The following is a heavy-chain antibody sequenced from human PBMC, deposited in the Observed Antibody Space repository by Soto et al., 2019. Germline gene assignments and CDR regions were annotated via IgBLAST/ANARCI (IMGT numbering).Heavy chain of an antibody. CDR3: AKSPTGGYHYYYGLDV. J-gene: IGHJ6*02. D-gene: IGHD3-22*01. Sequence: GGSLRLSCAASGFTFSSYDMHWVRQATGKGLEWVSAIGTAGDTYYPGSVKGRFTISRENAKNSLYLQMNSLRAGDTAVYYCAKSPTGGYHYYYGLDVWGQGTTVTVSS. CDR2: IGTAGDT. V-gene: IGHV3-13*04. CDR1: GFTFSSYD.